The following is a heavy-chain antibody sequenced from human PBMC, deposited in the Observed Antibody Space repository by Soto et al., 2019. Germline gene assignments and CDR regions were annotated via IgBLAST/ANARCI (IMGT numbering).Heavy chain of an antibody. D-gene: IGHD6-13*01. V-gene: IGHV3-66*01. CDR3: ARALQISSSWYNWFDP. CDR2: IYSGGST. J-gene: IGHJ5*02. Sequence: GGSLRLSCAASGFTVSSNYMSWVRQAPGKGQEWVSVIYSGGSTYYADSVKGRFTISRDNSKNTLYLQMNSLRAEDTAVYYCARALQISSSWYNWFDPWGQGTLVTVSS. CDR1: GFTVSSNY.